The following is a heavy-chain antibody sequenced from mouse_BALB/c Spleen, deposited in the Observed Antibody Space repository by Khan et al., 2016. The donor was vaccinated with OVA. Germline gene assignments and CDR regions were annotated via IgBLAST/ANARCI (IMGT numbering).Heavy chain of an antibody. V-gene: IGHV1-7*01. CDR1: GYTFTAYW. D-gene: IGHD1-1*02. Sequence: QVQLQQSGAEVAKPGASVKMSCKASGYTFTAYWIHWVKQRPGQGLEWIGYIDPRTSYTEYNPKFKDKATLTTDKSSSTAYMQLSSLTSEASAGYYCSRRGRFGIFAYWGQGTVVTVSA. CDR2: IDPRTSYT. J-gene: IGHJ3*01. CDR3: SRRGRFGIFAY.